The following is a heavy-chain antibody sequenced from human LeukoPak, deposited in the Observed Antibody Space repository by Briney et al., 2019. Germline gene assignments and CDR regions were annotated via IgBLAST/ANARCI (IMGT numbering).Heavy chain of an antibody. Sequence: TGGSLRLSCAASGFTFSTYSMNWVRQAPGKGLEWVSCISSSSNYIYYADSVKGRFTLSRDISKNTLYLQMSSLRAEDTAVYYCARDPKIEAFDIWGQGTMVTVSS. CDR3: ARDPKIEAFDI. CDR1: GFTFSTYS. D-gene: IGHD2/OR15-2a*01. V-gene: IGHV3-21*01. CDR2: ISSSSNYI. J-gene: IGHJ3*02.